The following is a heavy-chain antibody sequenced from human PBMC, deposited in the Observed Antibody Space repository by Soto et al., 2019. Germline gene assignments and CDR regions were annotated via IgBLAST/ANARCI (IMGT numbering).Heavy chain of an antibody. CDR2: ISSSGSTI. D-gene: IGHD4-17*01. CDR1: GFTFSSHS. J-gene: IGHJ4*02. CDR3: ARDRYGDYVVND. Sequence: EVQLVESGGGLVQPGGSLSLSCAASGFTFSSHSMNWVRRAPGKGLEWVSYISSSGSTIFYADSVKGRFTISRDSAKNSLFLQMNNLRAEDTAVYYCARDRYGDYVVNDWGQGTLVTVSS. V-gene: IGHV3-48*01.